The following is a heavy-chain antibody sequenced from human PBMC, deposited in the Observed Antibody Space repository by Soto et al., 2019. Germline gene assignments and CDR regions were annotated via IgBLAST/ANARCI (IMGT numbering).Heavy chain of an antibody. J-gene: IGHJ4*02. D-gene: IGHD1-1*01. CDR2: IYYSGST. CDR1: GGSISSYY. Sequence: SETLSLTCTVSGGSISSYYWSWIRQPPGKGLEWIGYIYYSGSTNYNPSLKSRVTISVDTSKNQFSLKLSSVTAADTAVYYCAMLHQNWNYIDYRGQGPLVTVSS. CDR3: AMLHQNWNYIDY. V-gene: IGHV4-59*08.